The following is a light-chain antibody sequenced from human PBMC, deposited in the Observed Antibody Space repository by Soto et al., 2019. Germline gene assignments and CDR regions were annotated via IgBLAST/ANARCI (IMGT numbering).Light chain of an antibody. Sequence: QSVLTQPASVSGSPGQSIAISCTGTSSVVGAYNSVSWYQQYPGKAPKLMIHDVSNRPSGVSDRFSGSKSGNTASLTISGLQAEDEADYYCSSYTSSNSYVFGSGTKVTVL. V-gene: IGLV2-14*01. CDR1: SSVVGAYNS. CDR2: DVS. J-gene: IGLJ1*01. CDR3: SSYTSSNSYV.